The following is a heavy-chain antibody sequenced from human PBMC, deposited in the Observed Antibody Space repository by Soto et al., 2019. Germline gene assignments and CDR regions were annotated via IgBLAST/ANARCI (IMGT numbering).Heavy chain of an antibody. CDR1: GGTLSSYS. J-gene: IGHJ5*02. V-gene: IGHV1-69*02. CDR2: IIPFLGRT. Sequence: QLHLVQSGAEVRKPGSSVKVSCKASGGTLSSYSVTWVRQAPGQGLEWMGRIIPFLGRTNYAQNFQGRVTFTAYMSTTTAYMLLSSLRSADTAIYYCARTTGSPNSNWFDPWGQGTLVIVSS. D-gene: IGHD1-1*01. CDR3: ARTTGSPNSNWFDP.